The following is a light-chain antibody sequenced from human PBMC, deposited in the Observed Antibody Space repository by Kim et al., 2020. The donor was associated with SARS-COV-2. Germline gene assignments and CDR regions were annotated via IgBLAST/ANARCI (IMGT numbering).Light chain of an antibody. J-gene: IGLJ3*02. CDR3: QSYDSSLSASV. CDR2: GDT. V-gene: IGLV1-40*01. Sequence: QRVTIVCTGNASNIGANYDVHWYHQLPGTAPKLLIHGDTNRPSGVPDRFSGSKSGTSASLAITGLQAEDEADYYCQSYDSSLSASVFGGGTQLTVL. CDR1: ASNIGANYD.